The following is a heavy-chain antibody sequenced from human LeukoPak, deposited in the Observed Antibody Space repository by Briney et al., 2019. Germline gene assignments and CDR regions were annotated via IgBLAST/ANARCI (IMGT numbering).Heavy chain of an antibody. CDR2: INPNSGGT. V-gene: IGHV1-2*04. Sequence: ASVKVSCKASGYTFTGYYMHWVRQAPGQGLEWMGWINPNSGGTNYAQKFQGWVTMTTDTSTSTAYMELRSLRSDDTAVYYCARGTYFDYWGQGTLVTVSS. CDR3: ARGTYFDY. J-gene: IGHJ4*02. CDR1: GYTFTGYY.